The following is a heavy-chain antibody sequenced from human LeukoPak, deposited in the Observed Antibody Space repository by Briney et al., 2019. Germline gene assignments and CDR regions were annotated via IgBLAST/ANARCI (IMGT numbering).Heavy chain of an antibody. Sequence: PGGSLRLSCAASGFTFSNYAMSWVRQAPGKGLEWVSAISGSGGGTQYADSVKGRFTISRDNSKNTLYLQMISLRAEDTAVYYCAKQPLFSKAKDAFDIWGQGTMVTVSS. V-gene: IGHV3-23*01. CDR3: AKQPLFSKAKDAFDI. CDR1: GFTFSNYA. D-gene: IGHD2-2*01. J-gene: IGHJ3*02. CDR2: ISGSGGGT.